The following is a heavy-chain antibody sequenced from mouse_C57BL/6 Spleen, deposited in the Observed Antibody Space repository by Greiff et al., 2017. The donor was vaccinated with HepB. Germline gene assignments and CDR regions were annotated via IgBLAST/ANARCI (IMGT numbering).Heavy chain of an antibody. D-gene: IGHD2-3*01. J-gene: IGHJ3*01. Sequence: EVQLQQSGPELVKPGASVKMSCKASGYTFTDYNMHWVKQSHGKSLEWIGYINPNNGGTSYNQKFKGKATLTVNKSSSTAYMELRSLTSEDSAVYYCASGLLRLAWFAYWGQGTLVTVSA. V-gene: IGHV1-22*01. CDR2: INPNNGGT. CDR1: GYTFTDYN. CDR3: ASGLLRLAWFAY.